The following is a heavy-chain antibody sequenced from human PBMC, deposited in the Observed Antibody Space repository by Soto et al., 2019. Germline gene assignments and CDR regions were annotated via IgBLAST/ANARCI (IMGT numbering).Heavy chain of an antibody. V-gene: IGHV4-4*07. CDR1: GGSISSYY. J-gene: IGHJ5*02. D-gene: IGHD3-3*01. Sequence: PSETLSLTCTVSGGSISSYYWGWIRQPAGKGLEWIGRIYTSGSTNYNPSLKSRVTMSVDTSKNQFSLKLSSVTAADTAVYYCAREGYDFWSGTRAWFDPWGQGTLVTVSS. CDR2: IYTSGST. CDR3: AREGYDFWSGTRAWFDP.